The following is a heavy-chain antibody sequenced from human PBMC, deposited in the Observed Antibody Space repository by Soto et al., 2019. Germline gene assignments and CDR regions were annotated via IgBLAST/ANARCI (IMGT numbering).Heavy chain of an antibody. V-gene: IGHV5-51*01. J-gene: IGHJ4*02. CDR1: GYNFAGYW. CDR3: ARGGVATRTFDY. Sequence: GESLKISCTGSGYNFAGYWIAWVRQMPGKGLDLMGIIYPSDSDTRYRPSFQGQVTISADKSISSAYLQWSSLRASDTAMYYCARGGVATRTFDYWGQGTPVTVSS. CDR2: IYPSDSDT. D-gene: IGHD3-3*01.